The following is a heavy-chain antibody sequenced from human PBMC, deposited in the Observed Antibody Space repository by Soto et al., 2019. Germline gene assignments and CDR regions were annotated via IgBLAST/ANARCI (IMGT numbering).Heavy chain of an antibody. CDR1: GASIISGDYY. Sequence: SETLSLTCTVSGASIISGDYYWSWIRQPPGKGLEWIGYIYYSGSTSYNPSLKSRVTISVDTSKNQFSLKLRSVTAADTAVYYCASDRSSGWDQGYGMDVWGQGTTVTVSS. V-gene: IGHV4-61*08. J-gene: IGHJ6*02. CDR3: ASDRSSGWDQGYGMDV. D-gene: IGHD6-19*01. CDR2: IYYSGST.